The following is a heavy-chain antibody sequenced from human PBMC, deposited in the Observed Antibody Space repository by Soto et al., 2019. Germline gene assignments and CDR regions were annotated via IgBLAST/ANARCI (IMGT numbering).Heavy chain of an antibody. Sequence: SETLSLTCTVSGGSVSSGSYYWSWIRQPPGKGLEWIGYIYYSGSTNYNPSLKSRVTISVDTSKNQFSLKLSSVTAADTAVYYCARDHSGYDGRGPNWFDPWGQGTLVTVSS. CDR1: GGSVSSGSYY. D-gene: IGHD5-12*01. CDR3: ARDHSGYDGRGPNWFDP. V-gene: IGHV4-61*01. CDR2: IYYSGST. J-gene: IGHJ5*02.